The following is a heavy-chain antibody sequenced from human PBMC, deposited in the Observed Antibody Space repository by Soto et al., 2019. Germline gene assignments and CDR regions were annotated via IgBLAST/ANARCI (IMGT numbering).Heavy chain of an antibody. D-gene: IGHD3-3*01. Sequence: GASVKVSCKASGYTFTSYGISWVRQAPGQGLEWMGWISAYNGNTNYAQKFQGRVTMTTDTSTSTAYMELRSLRSDDTAVYYCVRDRITIFGVIIILARLAYWGRGTLVPVSS. CDR1: GYTFTSYG. V-gene: IGHV1-18*01. CDR2: ISAYNGNT. CDR3: VRDRITIFGVIIILARLAY. J-gene: IGHJ4*02.